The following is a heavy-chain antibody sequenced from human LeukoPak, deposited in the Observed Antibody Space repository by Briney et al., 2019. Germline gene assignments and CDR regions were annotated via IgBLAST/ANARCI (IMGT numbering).Heavy chain of an antibody. D-gene: IGHD3-22*01. V-gene: IGHV1-69*13. J-gene: IGHJ4*02. Sequence: SVKVSCKASGGTFSSYAISWVRQAPGQGLEWMGGIIPIFGTANYAQKFQGRVTITADESTSTACMELSSLRSEDTAVYYCARDRVYYYDSSGYYPLDYWGQGTRVTVSS. CDR3: ARDRVYYYDSSGYYPLDY. CDR2: IIPIFGTA. CDR1: GGTFSSYA.